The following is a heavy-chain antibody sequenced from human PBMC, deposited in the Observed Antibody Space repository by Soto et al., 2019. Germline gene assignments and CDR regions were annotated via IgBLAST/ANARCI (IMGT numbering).Heavy chain of an antibody. D-gene: IGHD3-22*01. J-gene: IGHJ3*02. CDR3: AWERNSMIVVDMDAFDI. Sequence: PSETLSLTCTVSGGSISSSSYYWGWIRQPPGKWTESIGSIYYSGSTYYNPSLKSRDTISVDTSKHQFSLKLSSVTAADTAVYYCAWERNSMIVVDMDAFDIWGQGTMVTVSS. CDR1: GGSISSSSYY. CDR2: IYYSGST. V-gene: IGHV4-39*01.